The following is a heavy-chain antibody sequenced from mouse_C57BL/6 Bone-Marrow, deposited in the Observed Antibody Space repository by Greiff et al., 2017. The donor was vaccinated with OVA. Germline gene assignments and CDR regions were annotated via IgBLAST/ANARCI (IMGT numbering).Heavy chain of an antibody. CDR2: ISDVGSYT. CDR3: ARDSSDYFDY. CDR1: GFTFSSYA. V-gene: IGHV5-4*01. J-gene: IGHJ2*01. D-gene: IGHD1-1*01. Sequence: EVHLVESGGGLVKPGGSLKLSCAASGFTFSSYAMSWVRQTPEKRLEWVATISDVGSYTYYPDNVKGRFTISRDNAKNNLYLQMSHLKSEDTAMYYCARDSSDYFDYWGQGTTLTVSS.